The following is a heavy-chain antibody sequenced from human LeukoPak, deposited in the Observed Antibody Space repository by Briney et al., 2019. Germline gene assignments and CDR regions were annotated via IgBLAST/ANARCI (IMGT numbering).Heavy chain of an antibody. V-gene: IGHV4-59*12. CDR2: IYYSGST. J-gene: IGHJ5*02. CDR3: ARVRPRDGYNLSSPNWFDP. D-gene: IGHD5-12*01. Sequence: PSETLSLTCTVSGGSISSYYWSWIRQPPGKGLEWIGYIYYSGSTNYNPSLKSRVTISVDTSKNQFSLKLSSVTAADTAVYYCARVRPRDGYNLSSPNWFDPWGQGTLVTVSS. CDR1: GGSISSYY.